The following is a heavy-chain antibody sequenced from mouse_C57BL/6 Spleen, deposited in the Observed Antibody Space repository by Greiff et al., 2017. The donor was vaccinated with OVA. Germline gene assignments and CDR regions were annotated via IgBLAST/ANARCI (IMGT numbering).Heavy chain of an antibody. J-gene: IGHJ1*03. V-gene: IGHV5-2*01. CDR1: EYEFPSHD. CDR3: ARQTVNWYFDV. CDR2: INSDGGST. D-gene: IGHD4-1*01. Sequence: EVKLQESGGGLVQPGESLKLSCESNEYEFPSHDMSWVRKTPEKRLELVAAINSDGGSTYYPDTMERRFIISRDTTKKTLYLQRSSLRSEDTALYYCARQTVNWYFDVWGTGTTVTVSS.